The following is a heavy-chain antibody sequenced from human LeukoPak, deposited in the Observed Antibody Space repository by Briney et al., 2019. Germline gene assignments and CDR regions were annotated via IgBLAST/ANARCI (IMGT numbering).Heavy chain of an antibody. J-gene: IGHJ4*02. Sequence: GGSLRLSCAASGSTFSTDAMHWVRQAPGKGLEWVAVISDDGSKIYYADSVKGRFTISRDNSKNTLYLQMNSLRVEDTAVYYCAKGAYYGDWGQGTLVTISS. D-gene: IGHD3-3*01. V-gene: IGHV3-30*04. CDR1: GSTFSTDA. CDR3: AKGAYYGD. CDR2: ISDDGSKI.